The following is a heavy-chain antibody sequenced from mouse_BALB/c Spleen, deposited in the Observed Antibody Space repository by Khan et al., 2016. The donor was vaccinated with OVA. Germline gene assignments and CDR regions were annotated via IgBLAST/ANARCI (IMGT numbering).Heavy chain of an antibody. D-gene: IGHD2-12*01. CDR2: ISTYYGNT. CDR3: ARESSYDMFAY. V-gene: IGHV1S137*01. Sequence: QVQLQQSGPELVRPGVSVKISCKGSGYTFTDYAMHWVKQSHAKSLEWIGVISTYYGNTDYNQKFKGKATMTVDKSSNTAYMELARFTSEDSAIXYCARESSYDMFAYWGQGTLVTVSA. J-gene: IGHJ3*01. CDR1: GYTFTDYA.